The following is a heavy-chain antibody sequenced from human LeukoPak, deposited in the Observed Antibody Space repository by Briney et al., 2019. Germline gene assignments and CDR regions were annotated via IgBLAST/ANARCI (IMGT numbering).Heavy chain of an antibody. CDR2: ISSNGGRT. D-gene: IGHD3-22*01. CDR3: ATYYHDSGGFHFHH. CDR1: GFTFRSYG. J-gene: IGHJ1*01. Sequence: PGGSLRLSCAASGFTFRSYGMHWVRQAPGKGLEYVSAISSNGGRTYYANSVKGRFTISRDNSRNTLYLQMGSLRAEDMAVYYCATYYHDSGGFHFHHWGQGTLVTVSS. V-gene: IGHV3-64*01.